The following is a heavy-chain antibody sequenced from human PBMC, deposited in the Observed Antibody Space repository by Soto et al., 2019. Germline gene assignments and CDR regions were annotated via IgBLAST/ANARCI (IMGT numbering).Heavy chain of an antibody. CDR1: GFTFSRYA. CDR3: GAGYGDYVYTFDI. J-gene: IGHJ3*02. CDR2: ITGSGSST. V-gene: IGHV3-23*01. D-gene: IGHD4-17*01. Sequence: EVQLLDSGGGLVQPGGSLRLSCAASGFTFSRYAMNWVRQAPGKGLEWVSAITGSGSSTDYGDSVKGRFTMSRDNSKNTLHLPVNSLRAKYTAVYYCGAGYGDYVYTFDIWGQGTMVTVSS.